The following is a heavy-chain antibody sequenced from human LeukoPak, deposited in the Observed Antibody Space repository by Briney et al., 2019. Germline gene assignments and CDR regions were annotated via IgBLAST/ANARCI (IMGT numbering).Heavy chain of an antibody. CDR3: ARDSGHSGSSYYYYYMDV. D-gene: IGHD5-12*01. Sequence: SETLSLTCTVSGGSISSYYWSWIRQPAGKGLEWIGRIYTSGSTNYNPSLKSRVTMSVDTSKNQFSLKLSSVTAADTAVYYCARDSGHSGSSYYYYYMDVWGKGTTVTVSS. CDR1: GGSISSYY. CDR2: IYTSGST. V-gene: IGHV4-4*07. J-gene: IGHJ6*03.